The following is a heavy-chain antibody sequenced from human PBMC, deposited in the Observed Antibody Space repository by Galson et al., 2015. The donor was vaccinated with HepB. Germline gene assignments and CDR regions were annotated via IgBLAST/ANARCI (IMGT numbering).Heavy chain of an antibody. J-gene: IGHJ4*02. Sequence: SLRLSCAASGFTFSSYAMSWVRQAPGKGLEWVSVISGSGGSTYYADSVKGRFTISRDNSKNTPYLQMNSLRAEDTAVYYCAKGGGAITMIVVIWGQGTLVTVSS. CDR3: AKGGGAITMIVVI. CDR1: GFTFSSYA. D-gene: IGHD3-22*01. V-gene: IGHV3-23*01. CDR2: ISGSGGST.